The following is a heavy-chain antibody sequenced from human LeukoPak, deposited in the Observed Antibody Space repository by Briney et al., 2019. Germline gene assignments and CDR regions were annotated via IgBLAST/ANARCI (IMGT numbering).Heavy chain of an antibody. D-gene: IGHD1/OR15-1a*01. V-gene: IGHV4-31*03. CDR1: GGSISSGGYY. CDR3: AREGHGTTISFDY. J-gene: IGHJ4*02. CDR2: IYYSGST. Sequence: SETLSLTCTVSGGSISSGGYYWSWIRQHPGKGLEWIGYIYYSGSTYYNPSLKSRVTISVDTSKNQFSLKLSSVTAADTAVYYCAREGHGTTISFDYWGQGTLVTVSS.